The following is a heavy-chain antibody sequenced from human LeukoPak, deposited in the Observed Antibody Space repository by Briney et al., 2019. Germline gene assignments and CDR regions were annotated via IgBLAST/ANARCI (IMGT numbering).Heavy chain of an antibody. V-gene: IGHV3-30*18. Sequence: GGSLRLSCAASGLTLSSYGMHWVRQAPGKGLEWVAVISYDGSNKYYADSVKGRFTISRDNSKNTLYLQMNSLRAEDTAVYYCAKIMRRITIRDGMDVWGQGTTVTVSS. D-gene: IGHD3-3*01. J-gene: IGHJ6*02. CDR1: GLTLSSYG. CDR2: ISYDGSNK. CDR3: AKIMRRITIRDGMDV.